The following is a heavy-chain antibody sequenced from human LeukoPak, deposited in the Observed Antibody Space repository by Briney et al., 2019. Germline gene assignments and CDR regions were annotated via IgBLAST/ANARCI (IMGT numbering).Heavy chain of an antibody. CDR1: GLTFSSSA. Sequence: GSLRLSCEASGLTFSSSAMSWVRQAPGKGLEWIGYIYYSGSTNYNPSLKSRVTISVDTSKNQFSLKLSSVTAADTAVYYCARDRPYDAFDIWGQGTMVTVSS. CDR3: ARDRPYDAFDI. V-gene: IGHV4-59*12. J-gene: IGHJ3*02. CDR2: IYYSGST.